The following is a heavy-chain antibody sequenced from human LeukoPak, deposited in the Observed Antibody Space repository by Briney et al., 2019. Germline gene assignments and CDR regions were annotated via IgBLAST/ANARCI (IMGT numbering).Heavy chain of an antibody. D-gene: IGHD3-3*01. CDR2: ISYDGSNK. J-gene: IGHJ6*02. CDR3: ARDGLRFLEWLSYYYYYYGIDV. Sequence: GRSLRLSCAASGFTFSSYAMHWVRQAPGKGLEWVAVISYDGSNKYYADSVKGRFTISRDNSKNTLYLQMNSLRAEDTAVYYCARDGLRFLEWLSYYYYYYGIDVWGQGTTVTVSS. CDR1: GFTFSSYA. V-gene: IGHV3-30-3*01.